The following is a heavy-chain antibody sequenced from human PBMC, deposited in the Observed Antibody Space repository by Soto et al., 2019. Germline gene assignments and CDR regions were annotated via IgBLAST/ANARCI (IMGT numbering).Heavy chain of an antibody. J-gene: IGHJ3*02. CDR3: AREVRVRGFAFDI. Sequence: TGGSLRLSCAVSGFTVSSNYMNWVRQAPGKGLEWVSFIYSGGNTYYADSVKGRFTISRDNSKNMLYLQMNSLRVEDTAVYYCAREVRVRGFAFDIWGQGTMVT. D-gene: IGHD3-3*01. CDR2: IYSGGNT. V-gene: IGHV3-66*01. CDR1: GFTVSSNY.